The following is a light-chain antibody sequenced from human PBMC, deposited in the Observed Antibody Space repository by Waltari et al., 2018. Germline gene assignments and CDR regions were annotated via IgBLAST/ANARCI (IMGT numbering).Light chain of an antibody. CDR2: NVN. Sequence: QSALTQPASVSGSPGQSITITCTGSTSDVGGYYYVSWYKHHPAEAPKLMIYNVNERPSGVRKRFSGSKSGNTASLTISGLQAEDEADYYCCSYAGDSALLFGGGTKLTVL. V-gene: IGLV2-23*02. J-gene: IGLJ2*01. CDR3: CSYAGDSALL. CDR1: TSDVGGYYY.